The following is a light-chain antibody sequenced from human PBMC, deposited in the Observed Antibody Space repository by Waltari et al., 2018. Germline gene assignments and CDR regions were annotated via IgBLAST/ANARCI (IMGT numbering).Light chain of an antibody. J-gene: IGKJ1*01. CDR1: QSLHRA. V-gene: IGKV3-20*01. CDR3: QHYVSFPAT. CDR2: NVF. Sequence: SQSLHRALACYHQNPAQAPRLLIYNVFNSATAILDRFSLRGSETDFCLTICRLGPEDVAVYYCQHYVSFPATFGQGTRVEIK.